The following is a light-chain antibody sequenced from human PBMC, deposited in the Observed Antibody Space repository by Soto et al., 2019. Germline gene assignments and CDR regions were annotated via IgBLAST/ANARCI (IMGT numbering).Light chain of an antibody. CDR3: SSYTSSSTLGV. CDR1: RSDVGGYNY. CDR2: DVS. Sequence: QSALTRPASVSGSPGQSITISCTGTRSDVGGYNYVSWYQQHPGKAPKLMIYDVSNRPSGVSNRFSGSKSGNTASLTISGLQAEDEADYYCSSYTSSSTLGVFGTGTKVTVL. J-gene: IGLJ1*01. V-gene: IGLV2-14*01.